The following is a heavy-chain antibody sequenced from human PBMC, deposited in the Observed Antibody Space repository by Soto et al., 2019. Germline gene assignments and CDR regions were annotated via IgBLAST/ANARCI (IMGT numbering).Heavy chain of an antibody. CDR3: ARALVEMAKIGFDP. CDR1: GYTFTSYA. D-gene: IGHD5-12*01. J-gene: IGHJ5*02. Sequence: ASVKVSCKASGYTFTSYAMHWVRQAPGQRLEWMGWINAGNGNTKYSQKFQGRVTITRDTSASTAYMELSSLRSEDTAVYYCARALVEMAKIGFDPWGQGPRVTVSS. V-gene: IGHV1-3*01. CDR2: INAGNGNT.